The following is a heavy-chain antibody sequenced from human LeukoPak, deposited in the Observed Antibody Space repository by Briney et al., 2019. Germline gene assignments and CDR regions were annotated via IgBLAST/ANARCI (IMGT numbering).Heavy chain of an antibody. V-gene: IGHV5-51*01. D-gene: IGHD2-8*01. J-gene: IGHJ4*02. CDR3: ASLARRVYVEYYFDY. CDR2: IYPGDSDT. Sequence: GESPKISCKGSGYSFTSYWIGWVRQMPGKGLEWMGIIYPGDSDTRCSPSFQGQVTMSADKSITTAYLQWSSLKASDTAMYYCASLARRVYVEYYFDYWGQGTLVTVSS. CDR1: GYSFTSYW.